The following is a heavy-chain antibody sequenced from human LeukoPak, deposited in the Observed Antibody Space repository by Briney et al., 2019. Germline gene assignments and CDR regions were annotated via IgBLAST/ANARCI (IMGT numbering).Heavy chain of an antibody. Sequence: PSETLSLTCTVSGGSISSYYWSWIRQPPGKGLEWIGYIYYSGSTNYNPSLKSRVTISVDTSKNQFSLKPSSVTAADTAVYYCARGPPRFDPWGQGTLVTVSS. CDR2: IYYSGST. J-gene: IGHJ5*02. CDR3: ARGPPRFDP. CDR1: GGSISSYY. V-gene: IGHV4-59*01.